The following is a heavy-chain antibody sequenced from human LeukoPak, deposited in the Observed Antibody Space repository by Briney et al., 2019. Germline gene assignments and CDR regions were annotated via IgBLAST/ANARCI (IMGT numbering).Heavy chain of an antibody. CDR3: ARVDDNSGYYSDY. Sequence: PGGSLRLSCAVSGFTFSSYEMNWVRQAPGKGLEWVSYISSSGSTIYYADSVKGRFTISRDNAKNSLYLQMISLRAEDTAVYYCARVDDNSGYYSDYWGQGTLVTVSS. CDR2: ISSSGSTI. V-gene: IGHV3-48*03. J-gene: IGHJ4*02. D-gene: IGHD3-22*01. CDR1: GFTFSSYE.